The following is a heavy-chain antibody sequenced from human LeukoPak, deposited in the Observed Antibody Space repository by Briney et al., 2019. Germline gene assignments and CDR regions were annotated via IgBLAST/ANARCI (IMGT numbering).Heavy chain of an antibody. D-gene: IGHD6-19*01. CDR2: LYTDGKT. J-gene: IGHJ4*02. CDR3: ARAVAGLYFDY. CDR1: GFIASRND. V-gene: IGHV3-53*01. Sequence: PGGSLRLSGAVPGFIASRNDMAWVGQAPGRGLRWVSVLYTDGKTFYEDSMKGRFTISRDNSKNTLNLQINNLRDDDTAVYYCARAVAGLYFDYWGRGILVTVSS.